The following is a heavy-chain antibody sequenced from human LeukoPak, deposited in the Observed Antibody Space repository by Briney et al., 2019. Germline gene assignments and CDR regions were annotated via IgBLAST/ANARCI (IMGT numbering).Heavy chain of an antibody. CDR2: ISSSSSYT. D-gene: IGHD3-10*01. V-gene: IGHV3-21*01. CDR1: GFTFNNYG. J-gene: IGHJ3*02. Sequence: PGGSLRLSCAGSGFTFNNYGMNWVRQAPGKGLEGVSFISSSSSYTYYADSVRGRFTISRDNAGSSVNLRMNSLRAEDTAVYYCAREPFSMARESTRNAFDIWGQGTMVTASS. CDR3: AREPFSMARESTRNAFDI.